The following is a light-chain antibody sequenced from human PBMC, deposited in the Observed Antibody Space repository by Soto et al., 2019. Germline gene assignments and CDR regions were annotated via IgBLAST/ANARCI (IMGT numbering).Light chain of an antibody. Sequence: DIQMTQSPSTLSASVGDRVTITCRASQSISNWLAWYQQKPGEAPKLLIYKASSLASGVPSRFSGSGSGTEFTLTINGLQPDDFAIYYCQQYSSFPYTFGQGTKLEIK. V-gene: IGKV1-5*03. CDR3: QQYSSFPYT. CDR2: KAS. CDR1: QSISNW. J-gene: IGKJ2*01.